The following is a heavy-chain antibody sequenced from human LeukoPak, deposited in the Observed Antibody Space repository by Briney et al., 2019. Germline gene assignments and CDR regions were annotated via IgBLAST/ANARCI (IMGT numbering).Heavy chain of an antibody. D-gene: IGHD6-19*01. CDR1: GFTFSSYA. Sequence: GGSLRLSCAASGFTFSSYAMSWVRQAPGKGLEWVSAISGSGGSTYYADSVRGRFTISRDNSKNTLYLQMDSLRAEDTAVYYCAKGRGAVAGLFDYWGQGTLVTVSS. V-gene: IGHV3-23*01. CDR3: AKGRGAVAGLFDY. J-gene: IGHJ4*02. CDR2: ISGSGGST.